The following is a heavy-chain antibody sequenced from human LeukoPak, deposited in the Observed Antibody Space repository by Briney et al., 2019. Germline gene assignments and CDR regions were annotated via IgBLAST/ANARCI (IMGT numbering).Heavy chain of an antibody. V-gene: IGHV4-4*07. CDR3: ARLKFYDSTGYTPGYYMDV. CDR1: GGSIISYC. CDR2: IHPSGST. D-gene: IGHD3-22*01. Sequence: SETLSLTCTVSGGSIISYCWSWVRQSAGKGLEWIGRIHPSGSTEYNTSLKSRVTMSVDMSKKQFSLKLTSVTAADTAVYFCARLKFYDSTGYTPGYYMDVWGKGATVTVSS. J-gene: IGHJ6*03.